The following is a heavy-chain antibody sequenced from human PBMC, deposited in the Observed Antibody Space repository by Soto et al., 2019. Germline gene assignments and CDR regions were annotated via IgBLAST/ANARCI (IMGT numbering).Heavy chain of an antibody. D-gene: IGHD6-13*01. J-gene: IGHJ6*02. Sequence: GGSLRLSCVASGFAFDQYWMHWVRQAAGKGLEWVSRISDDGARIDYADFVKGRFTIARDNAKNTLFLQMNSLRAEDTAVYYCARAGGSNKFYYYYYGMDVWGQGTTVTVSS. V-gene: IGHV3-74*01. CDR3: ARAGGSNKFYYYYYGMDV. CDR1: GFAFDQYW. CDR2: ISDDGARI.